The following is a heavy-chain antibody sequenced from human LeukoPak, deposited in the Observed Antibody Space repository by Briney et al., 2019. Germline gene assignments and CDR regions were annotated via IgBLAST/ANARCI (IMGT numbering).Heavy chain of an antibody. Sequence: GSLRLSCAASGFTFSGYEMNWVRQPPGKGLGWVSYINSRGSTIYYADSVKGRFTISRDNAKNSLYLQMNSLRAEDTAVYYCARDSSSLDWYFDLWGRGTLVTVSS. J-gene: IGHJ2*01. V-gene: IGHV3-48*03. CDR1: GFTFSGYE. CDR2: INSRGSTI. CDR3: ARDSSSLDWYFDL.